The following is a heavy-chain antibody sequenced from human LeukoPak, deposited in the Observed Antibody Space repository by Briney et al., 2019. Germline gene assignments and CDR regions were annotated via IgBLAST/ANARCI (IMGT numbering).Heavy chain of an antibody. J-gene: IGHJ4*02. CDR3: ARSGYSSGFHWN. D-gene: IGHD6-19*01. V-gene: IGHV1-8*01. Sequence: ASVKVSCKASGYTFTSYDINWVRQATGQGLEWMGWMNPNSGNTGYAQKFQGRVTMTRDTSISTAYMELSRLRSDDTAVYYCARSGYSSGFHWNWGQGTLVTVSS. CDR2: MNPNSGNT. CDR1: GYTFTSYD.